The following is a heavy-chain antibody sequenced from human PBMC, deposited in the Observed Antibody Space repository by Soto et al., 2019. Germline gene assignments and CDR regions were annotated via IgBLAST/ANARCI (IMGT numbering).Heavy chain of an antibody. Sequence: GQSLKVSCKASGYSFTTFWIGWVRQMPGKGLEWMGIISPGDSDTRYSPSFQGQVTVSADKSVSTAYLQWSSLKASDTALYYCVSGYYLLPSAMDRRVVYYYGMDVSGQCTMGTVS. CDR2: ISPGDSDT. V-gene: IGHV5-51*01. D-gene: IGHD6-13*01. CDR1: GYSFTTFW. J-gene: IGHJ6*02. CDR3: VSGYYLLPSAMDRRVVYYYGMDV.